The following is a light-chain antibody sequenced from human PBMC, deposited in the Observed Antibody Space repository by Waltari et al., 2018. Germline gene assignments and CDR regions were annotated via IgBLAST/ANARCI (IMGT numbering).Light chain of an antibody. Sequence: IVLTQSPGTLSLSPGERATLSCRASQSASNTYLAWYQRKPGQPPSRLTYGASSRATGVPDRFSGSGSGTEFTLTINALEPEDSAVYFCQQYNYSPLTFGGGTRVEIK. CDR1: QSASNTY. V-gene: IGKV3-20*01. CDR2: GAS. J-gene: IGKJ4*01. CDR3: QQYNYSPLT.